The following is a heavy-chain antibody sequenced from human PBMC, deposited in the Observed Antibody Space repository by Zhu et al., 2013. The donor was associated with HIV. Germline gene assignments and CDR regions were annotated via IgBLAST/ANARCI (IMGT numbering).Heavy chain of an antibody. Sequence: QVQLVQSGAEVKKPGSSVKVSCKASGGTFSSYAISWVRQAPGQGLEWMGGIIPIFGTANYAQKFQGRVTITADESTSTAYMELSSLRSEDTAVYYCARDHGCTNGVCYTRYYYYGMDVWGQGTTVTVSS. J-gene: IGHJ6*02. CDR3: ARDHGCTNGVCYTRYYYYGMDV. D-gene: IGHD2-8*01. CDR2: IIPIFGTA. V-gene: IGHV1-69*01. CDR1: GGTFSSYA.